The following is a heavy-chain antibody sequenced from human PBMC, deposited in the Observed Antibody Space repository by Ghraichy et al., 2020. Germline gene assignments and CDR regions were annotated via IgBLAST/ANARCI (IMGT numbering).Heavy chain of an antibody. D-gene: IGHD3-16*01. V-gene: IGHV3-53*01. CDR2: IHSDGSGGNT. CDR1: GFTLTNNY. J-gene: IGHJ3*01. Sequence: GGSLRLSCAASGFTLTNNYMTWVRQAPEKGLEWVSVIHSDGSGGNTYYADSVKGRFTISRDNSKNTLYLQMNSLRVEDTALYYCVREIPNGGRNGFDVWGQGTMVTVSS. CDR3: VREIPNGGRNGFDV.